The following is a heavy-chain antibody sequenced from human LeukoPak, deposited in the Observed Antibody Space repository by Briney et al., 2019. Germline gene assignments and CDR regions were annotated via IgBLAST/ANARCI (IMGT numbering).Heavy chain of an antibody. V-gene: IGHV4-59*01. CDR1: GGSISSDY. Sequence: SETLSLTCTVSGGSISSDYWSWVRQPPGKGLEWTGYAFYSGSTSYNPSLKSRVTISVDTSKNQFSLKLSSVTAADTAVYYCARDPDSSGRDAFDIWGQGTMVTVSS. D-gene: IGHD3-22*01. J-gene: IGHJ3*02. CDR2: AFYSGST. CDR3: ARDPDSSGRDAFDI.